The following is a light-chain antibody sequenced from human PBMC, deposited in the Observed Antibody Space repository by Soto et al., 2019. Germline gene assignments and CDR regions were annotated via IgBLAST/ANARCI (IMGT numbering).Light chain of an antibody. CDR1: RTDAGGYNY. Sequence: QSVLTQPASMSASPGQSITISCTGTRTDAGGYNYVSWYQQHPAKVPKLLIYEVSNRPSGVSNRFSGSKSGSTASLTISGLQPEDEGDYYCSSYTRSNTWVFGGGTQLTVL. CDR3: SSYTRSNTWV. CDR2: EVS. V-gene: IGLV2-14*01. J-gene: IGLJ3*02.